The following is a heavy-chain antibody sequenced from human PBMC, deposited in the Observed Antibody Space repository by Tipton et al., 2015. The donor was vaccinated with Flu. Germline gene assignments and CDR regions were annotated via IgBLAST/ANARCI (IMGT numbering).Heavy chain of an antibody. CDR3: AGPGDSSGYYPERGNACGI. CDR1: GGTFSSYA. V-gene: IGHV1-69*01. J-gene: IGHJ3*02. CDR2: IIPIFGTA. D-gene: IGHD3-22*01. Sequence: QLVQSGAEVKKPGSSVKVSCKASGGTFSSYAISWVRQAPGQGLEWMGGIIPIFGTANYAQKFQGRVTITADESTSTAYMELSSLRSEDTAVYYCAGPGDSSGYYPERGNACGIWGQGTMVTVSS.